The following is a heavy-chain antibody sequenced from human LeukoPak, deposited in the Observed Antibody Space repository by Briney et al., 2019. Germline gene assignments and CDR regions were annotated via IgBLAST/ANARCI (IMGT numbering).Heavy chain of an antibody. CDR1: GGSISSYY. D-gene: IGHD3-10*01. J-gene: IGHJ5*02. V-gene: IGHV4-4*07. CDR2: IYTSGST. Sequence: SETLSLTCTVSGGSISSYYWSWIRQPAGKGLEWIGRIYTSGSTNYNPSLKSRVTISVDTSKNQFSLKLSSVTAADTAVYYCARSPILLWFGELGLNWFDPWGQGTLVTVSS. CDR3: ARSPILLWFGELGLNWFDP.